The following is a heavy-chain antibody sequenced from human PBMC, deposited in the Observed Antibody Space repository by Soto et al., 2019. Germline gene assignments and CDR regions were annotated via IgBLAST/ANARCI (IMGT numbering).Heavy chain of an antibody. J-gene: IGHJ4*02. CDR1: GFTVSSNY. CDR3: TKDRVPDGIYSFDY. V-gene: IGHV3-53*01. CDR2: IDLSGTTT. Sequence: SGFTVSSNYMSWVRQAPGKGLEWVSFIDLSGTTTYYRDSVKGRFTIFKDKSMNTVYLQMNSLTVEDAAVYYCTKDRVPDGIYSFDYWGQGALVTVSS. D-gene: IGHD2-15*01.